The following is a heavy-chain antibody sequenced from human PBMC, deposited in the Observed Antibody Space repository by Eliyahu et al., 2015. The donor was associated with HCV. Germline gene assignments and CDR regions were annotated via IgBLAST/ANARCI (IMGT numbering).Heavy chain of an antibody. CDR2: INHSGST. J-gene: IGHJ3*02. CDR3: ARGLILVAREDI. V-gene: IGHV4-34*01. CDR1: GGSFSGYY. Sequence: QVQLQQWGAGLLKPSETLSLTCAVYGGSFSGYYWSWIRQPPGKGLEWIGEINHSGSTNYNPSLKSRVTISVDTSKNQFSLKLSSVTAADTAVYYCARGLILVAREDIWGQGTMVTVSS.